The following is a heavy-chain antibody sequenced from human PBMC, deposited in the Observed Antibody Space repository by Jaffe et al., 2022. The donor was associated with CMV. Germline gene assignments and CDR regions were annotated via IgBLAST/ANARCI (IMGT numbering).Heavy chain of an antibody. CDR1: GFTFSSYA. CDR2: ISSNGGST. V-gene: IGHV3-64D*06. CDR3: VKDQGDDYQADAFDI. D-gene: IGHD4-17*01. J-gene: IGHJ3*02. Sequence: EVQLVESGGGLVQPGGSLRLSCSASGFTFSSYAMHWVRQAPGKGLEYVSAISSNGGSTYYADSVKGRFTISRDNSKNTLYLQMSSLRAEDTAVYYCVKDQGDDYQADAFDIWGQGTMVTVSS.